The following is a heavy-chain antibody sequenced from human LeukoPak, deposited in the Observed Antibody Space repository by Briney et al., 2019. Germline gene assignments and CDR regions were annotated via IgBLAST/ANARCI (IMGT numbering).Heavy chain of an antibody. J-gene: IGHJ4*02. CDR3: ARGSSSGWYY. Sequence: SETLSLTCAVYGGSFSGYYWSWIRQPPGKGLEWIGEINHSGSTNYNPSLKSRVTISVDTSKNQFSLKLSSVTAADTAVYYCARGSSSGWYYWGRGTLVTVSS. D-gene: IGHD6-19*01. V-gene: IGHV4-34*01. CDR1: GGSFSGYY. CDR2: INHSGST.